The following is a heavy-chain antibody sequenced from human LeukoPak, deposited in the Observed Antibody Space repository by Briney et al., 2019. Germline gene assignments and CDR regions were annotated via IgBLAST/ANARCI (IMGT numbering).Heavy chain of an antibody. D-gene: IGHD3-10*01. CDR1: GYTFTGYY. CDR3: AREDHSLWFGELLSAFDY. V-gene: IGHV1-2*02. J-gene: IGHJ4*02. CDR2: INPDSGGT. Sequence: ASVKVSCKASGYTFTGYYMHWVRQAPGQGLEWMGWINPDSGGTNYAQKFQGRVTMTRDTSISTAYMELRSLRSDDTAVYYCAREDHSLWFGELLSAFDYWGQGTLVTVSS.